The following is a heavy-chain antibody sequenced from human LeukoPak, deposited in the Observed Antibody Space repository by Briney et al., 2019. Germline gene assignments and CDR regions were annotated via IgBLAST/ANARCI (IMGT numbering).Heavy chain of an antibody. Sequence: GSSVKVSCKASGGTFSSYAISWVRQAPGQGLGWMGRIIPIFGTANYAQKFQGRVTITTDESTSTAYMELSSLRSEDTAEYYCASTLGYCSGGSCYPWFDPWGQGTLVTVSS. D-gene: IGHD2-15*01. CDR2: IIPIFGTA. CDR3: ASTLGYCSGGSCYPWFDP. J-gene: IGHJ5*02. V-gene: IGHV1-69*05. CDR1: GGTFSSYA.